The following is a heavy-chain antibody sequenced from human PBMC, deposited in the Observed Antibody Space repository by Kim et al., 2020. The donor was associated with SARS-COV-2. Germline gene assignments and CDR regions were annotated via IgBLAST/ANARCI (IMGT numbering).Heavy chain of an antibody. D-gene: IGHD5-18*01. CDR1: GFTFSSYW. CDR2: INQDGSEK. J-gene: IGHJ5*02. CDR3: ARDLGYERRWFDP. V-gene: IGHV3-7*03. Sequence: GGSLRLSCAASGFTFSSYWMSWVRQAPGKGLEWVANINQDGSEKYYVDSVKGRFTISRDNAKNSLYLQMNSLRAEDTAVYYCARDLGYERRWFDPWGQGTLVTVSS.